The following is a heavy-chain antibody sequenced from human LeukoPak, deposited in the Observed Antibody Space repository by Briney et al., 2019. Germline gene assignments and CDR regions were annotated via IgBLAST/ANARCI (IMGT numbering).Heavy chain of an antibody. D-gene: IGHD5-12*01. J-gene: IGHJ4*02. CDR1: GFTFSSYA. CDR2: ISYDGSNK. V-gene: IGHV3-30*04. CDR3: ARGGYSGYDWDYFDY. Sequence: GGSPRLSCAASGFTFSSYAMHWVRQAPGKGLEWVAVISYDGSNKYYADSVKGRFTISRDNSKNTLYLQMNSLRAEDTAVYYCARGGYSGYDWDYFDYWGQGTLVTVSS.